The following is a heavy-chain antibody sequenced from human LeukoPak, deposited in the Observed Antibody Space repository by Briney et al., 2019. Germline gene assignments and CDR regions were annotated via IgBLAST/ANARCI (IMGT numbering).Heavy chain of an antibody. CDR2: INPNSGGT. D-gene: IGHD3-3*01. J-gene: IGHJ4*02. Sequence: PKASVKVSCKASGYTFTGYYMHWVRQAPGQGLEWMGWINPNSGGTNYAQKFQGRVTMTRDTSISTAYMELSRLRSDDTAVYYCARGTEDYDFWSGYYWGQGTLVTVSS. CDR1: GYTFTGYY. V-gene: IGHV1-2*02. CDR3: ARGTEDYDFWSGYY.